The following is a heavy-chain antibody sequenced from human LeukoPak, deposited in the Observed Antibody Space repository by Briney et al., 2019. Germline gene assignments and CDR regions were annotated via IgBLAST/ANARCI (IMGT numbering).Heavy chain of an antibody. Sequence: ASVKVSCKASGYTFISYDINWVRQATGQGLEWMGWMNPNSGNTGYAQKFQGRVTITRNTSISTAYMELSSLRSEDTAVYYCARRGNYDFWSGYPFYYFDYWGQGTLVTVSS. D-gene: IGHD3-3*01. CDR3: ARRGNYDFWSGYPFYYFDY. J-gene: IGHJ4*02. V-gene: IGHV1-8*03. CDR1: GYTFISYD. CDR2: MNPNSGNT.